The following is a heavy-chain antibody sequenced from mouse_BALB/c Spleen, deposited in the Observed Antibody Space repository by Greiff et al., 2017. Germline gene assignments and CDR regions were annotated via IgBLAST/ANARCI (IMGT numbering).Heavy chain of an antibody. CDR1: GYSITSGYY. D-gene: IGHD2-1*01. V-gene: IGHV3-6*02. Sequence: EVQLQQSGPGLVKPSQSLSLTCSVTGYSITSGYYWTWIRQFPGNKLEWMGYISYDGSNNYNPSLKNRISITRDTSKNQFFLKLNSVTTEDTATYYCARDYGNYVDYYAMDYGGQGTSVTVSS. J-gene: IGHJ4*01. CDR2: ISYDGSN. CDR3: ARDYGNYVDYYAMDY.